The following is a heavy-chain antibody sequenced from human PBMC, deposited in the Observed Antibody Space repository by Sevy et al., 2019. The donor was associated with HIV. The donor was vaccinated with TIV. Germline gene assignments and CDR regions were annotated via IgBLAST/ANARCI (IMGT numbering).Heavy chain of an antibody. CDR3: AKDGFVVVPAAIRPNYYYYYMDV. Sequence: GGSLRLSCAASGFTFSSYGMHWVRQAPGKGLEWVAFIRYDGSNKYYADSVKGRFTIYRDNSKNTLYLQMNSLRAEDTAVYYCAKDGFVVVPAAIRPNYYYYYMDVWGKGTTVTVSS. CDR2: IRYDGSNK. V-gene: IGHV3-30*02. J-gene: IGHJ6*03. CDR1: GFTFSSYG. D-gene: IGHD2-2*02.